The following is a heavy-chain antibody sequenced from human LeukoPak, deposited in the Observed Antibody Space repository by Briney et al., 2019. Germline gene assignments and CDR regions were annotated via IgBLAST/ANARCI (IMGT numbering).Heavy chain of an antibody. V-gene: IGHV4-39*01. CDR3: ARHSYFYDSSGYHNYFDY. D-gene: IGHD3-22*01. J-gene: IGHJ4*02. Sequence: SETLSLTCTVSGGSISSSSYYWGWIRQAPGKGLEWIGSIYCSGSTYDNPSLKSRVTISVDAPKNQFSLKLRSVTAADTAVYYCARHSYFYDSSGYHNYFDYWGQGTLVTVSS. CDR1: GGSISSSSYY. CDR2: IYCSGST.